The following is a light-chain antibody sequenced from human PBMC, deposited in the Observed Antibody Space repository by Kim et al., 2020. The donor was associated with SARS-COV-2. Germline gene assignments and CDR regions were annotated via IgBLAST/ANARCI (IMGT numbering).Light chain of an antibody. Sequence: ASVGDRVTITRRASQGIITYLAWYQQKSGKVPKLLIYAASTLQSGVPSRFSGSGSGTDFTLSITSLQPEDVATYYCQHYNGVPWTFGQGTKVDIK. CDR1: QGIITY. J-gene: IGKJ1*01. CDR3: QHYNGVPWT. CDR2: AAS. V-gene: IGKV1-27*01.